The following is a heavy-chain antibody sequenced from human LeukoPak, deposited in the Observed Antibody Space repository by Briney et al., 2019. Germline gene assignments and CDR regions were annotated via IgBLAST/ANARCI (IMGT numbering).Heavy chain of an antibody. V-gene: IGHV4-59*01. CDR2: IYSTGST. CDR3: ARLRWQLVGPYFDS. CDR1: ADSFSHYY. J-gene: IGHJ4*02. D-gene: IGHD1-26*01. Sequence: SETLSLTCTFSADSFSHYYWSWIRQPPGKGVEWLGHIYSTGSTDYNPSLRSRVVISIESSTNQFSLKLRSVTAADTAFYYCARLRWQLVGPYFDSWSQGTLVTVSS.